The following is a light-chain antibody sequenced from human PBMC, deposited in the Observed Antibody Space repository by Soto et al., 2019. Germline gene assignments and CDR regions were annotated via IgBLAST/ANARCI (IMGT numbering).Light chain of an antibody. V-gene: IGKV1-27*01. CDR1: QGINTY. Sequence: DIQMTQSPSSLSASIGDRVTISCRASQGINTYLAWYQQKPGKAPKLLIYGASTLQSGVPSRFSGSGAGTDFTLTISSLQPEDVATYYCQKHKSVFPVTFGPGTKVGV. J-gene: IGKJ3*01. CDR3: QKHKSVFPVT. CDR2: GAS.